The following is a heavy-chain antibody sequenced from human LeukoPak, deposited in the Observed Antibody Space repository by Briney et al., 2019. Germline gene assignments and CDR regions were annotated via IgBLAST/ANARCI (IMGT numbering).Heavy chain of an antibody. CDR1: GFTFSTHS. J-gene: IGHJ4*02. CDR3: AKSAGNGY. CDR2: ISHDGSNK. V-gene: IGHV3-30*07. Sequence: GGSLRLSCAASGFTFSTHSMHWVRQAPGKGLEWVAGISHDGSNKYYADSVKGRFTISGDNSKNTLYLQMNSLRAEDTAVYYCAKSAGNGYWGQGTLVTVSS. D-gene: IGHD2-8*01.